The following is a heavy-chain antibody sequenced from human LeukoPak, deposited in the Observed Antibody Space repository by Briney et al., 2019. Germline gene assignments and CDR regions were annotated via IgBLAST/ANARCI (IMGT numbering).Heavy chain of an antibody. V-gene: IGHV3-23*01. CDR2: ISGSGGST. CDR1: GFTFSSYA. Sequence: PGGSLRLSCAASGFTFSSYAMSWVRQAPGKGLEWVSAISGSGGSTYYADSVKGRFTISRDISKNTLYLQMNSLRAEDTAVYYCAKAAGNYDFWSGYYFEESTNPLDYWGQGTLVTVSS. D-gene: IGHD3-3*01. J-gene: IGHJ4*02. CDR3: AKAAGNYDFWSGYYFEESTNPLDY.